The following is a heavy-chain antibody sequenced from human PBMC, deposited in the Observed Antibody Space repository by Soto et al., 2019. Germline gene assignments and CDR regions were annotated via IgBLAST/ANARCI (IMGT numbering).Heavy chain of an antibody. CDR3: ARGGTVSAWYYFDY. CDR1: GGSISSYY. D-gene: IGHD4-17*01. V-gene: IGHV4-59*01. J-gene: IGHJ4*02. CDR2: IYFRGST. Sequence: PSETPSLTCTFSGGSISSYYWSWIPQPPGKGLERNGDIYFRGSTNYNPSLKSRVTISVDTSKNQFSLKLSSVTAADTAVYYCARGGTVSAWYYFDYWGQGTLVTVSS.